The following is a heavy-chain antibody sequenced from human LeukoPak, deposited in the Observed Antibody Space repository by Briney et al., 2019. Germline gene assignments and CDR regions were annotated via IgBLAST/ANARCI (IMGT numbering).Heavy chain of an antibody. J-gene: IGHJ6*03. Sequence: SQTLSLTCAISGDSVSINSAAWNWIRQSPSRGLEWLGRTYYRSKWYNDYAVSVKSRITINPDTSKNQFSLQLNSVTPEDTAVYYCAREHYSSSSGYYYYYMDVWGKGTTVTVSS. CDR2: TYYRSKWYN. CDR1: GDSVSINSAA. V-gene: IGHV6-1*01. D-gene: IGHD6-6*01. CDR3: AREHYSSSSGYYYYYMDV.